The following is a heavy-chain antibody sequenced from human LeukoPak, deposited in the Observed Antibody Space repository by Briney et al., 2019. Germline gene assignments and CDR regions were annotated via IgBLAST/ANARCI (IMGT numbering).Heavy chain of an antibody. Sequence: GGSLRLSCAASGFTVSSNYMSWVRQAPGKGLEWVSVIYSGGGTYYADSVKGRFTISRDNSKNTLYLQMNSLRAEDTAVYYCARGKRYCSSTSCYEHYGMDVWGQGTTVTVSS. V-gene: IGHV3-53*01. J-gene: IGHJ6*02. D-gene: IGHD2-2*01. CDR1: GFTVSSNY. CDR2: IYSGGGT. CDR3: ARGKRYCSSTSCYEHYGMDV.